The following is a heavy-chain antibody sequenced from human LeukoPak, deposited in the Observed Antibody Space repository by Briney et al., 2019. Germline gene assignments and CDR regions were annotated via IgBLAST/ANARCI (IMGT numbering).Heavy chain of an antibody. CDR3: ARDADDYGDYRPQTYYYYYYMDV. CDR2: INPSGGST. CDR1: GYTFTSYY. V-gene: IGHV1-46*01. D-gene: IGHD4-17*01. J-gene: IGHJ6*03. Sequence: ASVKVSCKASGYTFTSYYMHWVRQAPGQGLEWMGIINPSGGSTSYAQKFQGRVTMTRDMSTSTVYMELSSLRSEDTAVYYCARDADDYGDYRPQTYYYYYYMDVWGKGTTVTVSS.